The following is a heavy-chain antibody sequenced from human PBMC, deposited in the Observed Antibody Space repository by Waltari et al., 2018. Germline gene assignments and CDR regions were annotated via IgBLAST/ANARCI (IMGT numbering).Heavy chain of an antibody. CDR1: GFTFSSHW. CDR2: INKDGRDS. D-gene: IGHD4-17*01. Sequence: EVQLVESGGGLVQPGGSLRLSCAASGFTFSSHWMTWVRQAPGKGLEWLANINKDGRDSYYGASVKGRFTISRDNTKSSLYLQMNSLRVEDTAVYYCARADYGGTADYDYWGQGTQVTVSS. J-gene: IGHJ4*02. CDR3: ARADYGGTADYDY. V-gene: IGHV3-7*04.